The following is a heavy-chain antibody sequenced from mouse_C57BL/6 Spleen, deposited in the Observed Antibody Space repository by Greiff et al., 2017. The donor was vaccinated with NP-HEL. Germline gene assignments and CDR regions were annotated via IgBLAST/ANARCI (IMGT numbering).Heavy chain of an antibody. CDR3: ARRGYYSNFWFAY. CDR2: IYPGSGST. CDR1: GYTFTSYW. Sequence: QVQLQQPGAELVKPGASVKMSCKASGYTFTSYWITWVKQRPGQGLEWIGDIYPGSGSTNYNEKFKSKATLTVDTSSSTAYMQLSSLTSEDSAVYYCARRGYYSNFWFAYWGQGTLVTVSA. J-gene: IGHJ3*01. V-gene: IGHV1-55*01. D-gene: IGHD2-5*01.